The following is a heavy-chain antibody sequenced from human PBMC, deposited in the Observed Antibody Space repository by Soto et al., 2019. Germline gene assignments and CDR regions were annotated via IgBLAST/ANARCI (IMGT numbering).Heavy chain of an antibody. CDR3: ARVEVAYYYGSGSYSVDY. J-gene: IGHJ4*02. D-gene: IGHD3-10*01. CDR1: GSSISSGGYY. Sequence: ASETLSLTYTISGSSISSGGYYWSWIRQHPGKGLEWIGYIYYSGSTYYNPSLKSRVTISVDTSKNQFSLKLSSVTAADTAVYYCARVEVAYYYGSGSYSVDYWGQGTLVTVSS. V-gene: IGHV4-31*03. CDR2: IYYSGST.